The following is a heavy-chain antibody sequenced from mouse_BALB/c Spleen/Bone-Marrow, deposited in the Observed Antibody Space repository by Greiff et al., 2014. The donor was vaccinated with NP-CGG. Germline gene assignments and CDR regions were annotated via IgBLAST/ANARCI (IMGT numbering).Heavy chain of an antibody. D-gene: IGHD2-3*01. J-gene: IGHJ2*01. V-gene: IGHV1-54*01. CDR3: ARYDGYLDY. CDR2: INPGSGST. CDR1: GYAFTDYL. Sequence: LQESGAELVRPGTSVKVSCKASGYAFTDYLMEWLKQRPGQGLEWIGVINPGSGSTNYNEKFKDKATLTADTSSNTAYMQLSSLTSDDSAVYFCARYDGYLDYWGQGTTLTVSS.